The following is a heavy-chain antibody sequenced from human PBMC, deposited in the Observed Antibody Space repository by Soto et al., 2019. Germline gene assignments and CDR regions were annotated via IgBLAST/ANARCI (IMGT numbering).Heavy chain of an antibody. CDR3: TREGSAPYYYYGMDA. CDR1: GYTFTTYG. V-gene: IGHV1-18*01. J-gene: IGHJ6*02. D-gene: IGHD3-10*01. CDR2: INTHNGNT. Sequence: QVQLEQSEPEVKKPGASVKVSCKASGYTFTTYGISWVRQAPGQGLEWLGWINTHNGNTNYAQNLQGRVIMTADTSTSTAYMELRSLRSDDTAIYYCTREGSAPYYYYGMDAWGQGTTVTVSS.